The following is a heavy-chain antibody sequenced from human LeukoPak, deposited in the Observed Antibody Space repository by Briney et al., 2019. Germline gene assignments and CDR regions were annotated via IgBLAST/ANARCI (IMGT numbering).Heavy chain of an antibody. CDR3: ARLEDSGGYRFGY. Sequence: PSETLSLTCTVSGASISSRSYYWGWIRQSPGKGLEWIGNMYYSGSTHYSPSLNSRVTISRQTSKNQVSLKLSSVTAADSAVYYCARLEDSGGYRFGYWGQGALVTVSS. D-gene: IGHD3-22*01. J-gene: IGHJ4*01. V-gene: IGHV4-39*01. CDR2: MYYSGST. CDR1: GASISSRSYY.